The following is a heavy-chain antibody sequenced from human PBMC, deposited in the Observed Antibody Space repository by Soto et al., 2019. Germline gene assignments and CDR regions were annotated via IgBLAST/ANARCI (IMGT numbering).Heavy chain of an antibody. D-gene: IGHD6-13*01. V-gene: IGHV4-39*01. CDR3: ARVPIAYSSSWYSPPSFYYGMDV. CDR2: IYYSGST. CDR1: GGSISSSSYY. Sequence: TSETLSLTCTVSGGSISSSSYYWGWIRQPPGKGLEWIGIIYYSGSTYYNPSLKSRVTISVDTSKNQFSLQLNSVTPEDTAVYYCARVPIAYSSSWYSPPSFYYGMDVWGQGTTVTVSS. J-gene: IGHJ6*02.